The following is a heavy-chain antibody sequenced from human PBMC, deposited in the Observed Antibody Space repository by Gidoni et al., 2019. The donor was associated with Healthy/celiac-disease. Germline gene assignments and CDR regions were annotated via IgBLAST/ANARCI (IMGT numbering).Heavy chain of an antibody. CDR3: ARDSGGEKLPFVYYYYGMDV. CDR2: IWYDGSNK. Sequence: QVQLVESGGGVVQPGRSLRLSCAASGFTFSSYGMHWVRQAPGKGLEWVAVIWYDGSNKYYADSVKGRFTISRDNSKNTLYLQMNSLRAEDTAVYYCARDSGGEKLPFVYYYYGMDVWGQGTTVTVSS. D-gene: IGHD1-7*01. V-gene: IGHV3-33*01. J-gene: IGHJ6*02. CDR1: GFTFSSYG.